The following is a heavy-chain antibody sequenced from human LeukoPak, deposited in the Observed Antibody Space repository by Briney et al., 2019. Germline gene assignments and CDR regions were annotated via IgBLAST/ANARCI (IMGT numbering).Heavy chain of an antibody. D-gene: IGHD6-13*01. V-gene: IGHV4-59*01. CDR1: GTSINSHYF. CDR2: IYYSGST. J-gene: IGHJ4*02. Sequence: SETLSLTCAVSGTSINSHYFWNWIRQPPGKGLEWIGYIYYSGSTKYNPSLKSRVTISVDTSKNQFSLKLSSVTAADTAVYYCARGSSSWSDYWGQGTLVTVSS. CDR3: ARGSSSWSDY.